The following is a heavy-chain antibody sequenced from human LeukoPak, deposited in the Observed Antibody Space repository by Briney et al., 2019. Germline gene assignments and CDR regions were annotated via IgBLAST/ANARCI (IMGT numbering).Heavy chain of an antibody. D-gene: IGHD3-3*01. CDR3: ARRRITIFGVVIRPQFDY. Sequence: SETLSLTCAVYGGSFSGYYWSWIRQPPGKGLEWIGEINHSGSTNYNPPLKSRVTISVDTSKNQFSLKLSSVTAADTAVYYCARRRITIFGVVIRPQFDYWGQGTLVTVSS. CDR1: GGSFSGYY. CDR2: INHSGST. J-gene: IGHJ4*02. V-gene: IGHV4-34*01.